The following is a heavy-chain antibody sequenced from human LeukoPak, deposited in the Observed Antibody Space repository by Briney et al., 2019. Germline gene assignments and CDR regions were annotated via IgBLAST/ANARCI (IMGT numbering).Heavy chain of an antibody. Sequence: GGSLRLSCAAAGFTFSSYGMHWVRQAPGKGLEWVAVIWYDGSNKYYADSVKGRFTISRDNSKNTLYLQMNSLRAEDTAVYYCAREDSSGYDSYYYYGMDVWGQGTTVTVSS. V-gene: IGHV3-33*01. CDR1: GFTFSSYG. J-gene: IGHJ6*02. D-gene: IGHD5-12*01. CDR2: IWYDGSNK. CDR3: AREDSSGYDSYYYYGMDV.